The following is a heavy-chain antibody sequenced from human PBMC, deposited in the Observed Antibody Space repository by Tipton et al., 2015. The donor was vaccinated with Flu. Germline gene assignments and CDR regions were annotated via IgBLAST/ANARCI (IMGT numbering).Heavy chain of an antibody. CDR2: VNPSGST. V-gene: IGHV4-34*01. Sequence: TLSLTCVVYGGSFSGDYCSWIRQPPGKGLEWIGEVNPSGSTNYNPTLKSRVTISVDTSKNQFSLKLSSVTAADTAVYYCATHCVGVCSHAFDSWGQGTMVTVSA. J-gene: IGHJ3*02. CDR3: ATHCVGVCSHAFDS. CDR1: GGSFSGDY. D-gene: IGHD2-21*02.